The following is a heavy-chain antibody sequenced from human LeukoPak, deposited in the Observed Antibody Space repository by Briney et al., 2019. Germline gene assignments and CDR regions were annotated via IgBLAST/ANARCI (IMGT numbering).Heavy chain of an antibody. CDR2: INPNGGSA. V-gene: IGHV1-46*01. CDR3: AREITIDRGAITGPVDY. D-gene: IGHD3-10*01. CDR1: GYTFTSFY. Sequence: ASVKVSCKASGYTFTSFYMHWVRQAPGQGREWVGIINPNGGSASSAQNFQGRVTMTRDMSTSKVFMELSDLRYEDTAIYYCAREITIDRGAITGPVDYWGQGTLVTVSS. J-gene: IGHJ4*02.